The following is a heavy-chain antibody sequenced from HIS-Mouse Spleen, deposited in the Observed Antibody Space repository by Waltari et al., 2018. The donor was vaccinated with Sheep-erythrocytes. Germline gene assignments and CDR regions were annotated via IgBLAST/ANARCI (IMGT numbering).Heavy chain of an antibody. CDR1: GFSLSNARMG. J-gene: IGHJ4*02. V-gene: IGHV2-26*01. Sequence: QVTLKESGPVLVKPTETLTLTCTVSGFSLSNARMGVSWIRQPPGKALEWLAHIFSNDEKSYSTSLKSMLTISKDTSKSQVVLTMTNMDPVDTATYYCARITSYYDFWSTYNKDYFDYWGQGTLVTVSS. D-gene: IGHD3-3*01. CDR3: ARITSYYDFWSTYNKDYFDY. CDR2: IFSNDEK.